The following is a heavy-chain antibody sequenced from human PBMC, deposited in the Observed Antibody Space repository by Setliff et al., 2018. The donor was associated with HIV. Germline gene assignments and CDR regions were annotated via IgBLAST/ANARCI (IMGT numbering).Heavy chain of an antibody. CDR2: MNPYSGDT. Sequence: ASVKVSCKAFGYTFASYELYWVRQPPGQGLEWMGWMNPYSGDTGSAQKFQGRVSLTSNTAISTAYMELSSLRSEDTAVYYCARDPSNTSGWLPYYDYWGQGTLVTVSS. D-gene: IGHD6-19*01. J-gene: IGHJ4*02. V-gene: IGHV1-8*01. CDR1: GYTFASYE. CDR3: ARDPSNTSGWLPYYDY.